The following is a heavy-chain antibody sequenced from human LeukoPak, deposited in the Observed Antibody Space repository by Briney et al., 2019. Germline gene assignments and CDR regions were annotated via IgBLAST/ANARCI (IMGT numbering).Heavy chain of an antibody. CDR2: TNSSGST. Sequence: SETLYLTCTVSGGSVSGYYWSWIRQPPGQGLEWIGYTNSSGSTTYNPSLKSRVTISLDTSKNQVSLKLTSVTAADTAVYHCARGSNHGDSGLDVFYSWGQGAMVTVST. V-gene: IGHV4-59*02. CDR3: ARGSNHGDSGLDVFYS. D-gene: IGHD4-17*01. J-gene: IGHJ3*02. CDR1: GGSVSGYY.